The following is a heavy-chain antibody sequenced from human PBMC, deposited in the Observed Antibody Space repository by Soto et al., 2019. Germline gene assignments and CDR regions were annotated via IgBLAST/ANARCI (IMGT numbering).Heavy chain of an antibody. CDR3: AKNGHPPYYFYGLDV. V-gene: IGHV1-18*01. J-gene: IGHJ6*02. CDR1: GYTFSRYG. Sequence: QGQLVQSGGEVKKSGASVKVSCKASGYTFSRYGISWVRQAPGKGLEWMGWISGYNGDTNYAQKFQGTVTMTIDTSNTTAYMVLRSLTSAYTAVYYCAKNGHPPYYFYGLDVWGQGTTVTVSS. D-gene: IGHD2-8*01. CDR2: ISGYNGDT.